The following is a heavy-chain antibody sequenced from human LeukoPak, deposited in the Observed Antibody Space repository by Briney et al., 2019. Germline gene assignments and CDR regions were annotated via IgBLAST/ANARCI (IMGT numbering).Heavy chain of an antibody. J-gene: IGHJ5*02. V-gene: IGHV1-2*02. Sequence: AASVKVSCKASGYTFTGYYMHWVRQAPGQGLEWMGWINPNSGGTNYAQTFQGRVTMTRDTSISTAYMELSRLRSDDTAVYYCARDKEYPLQRNWFDPWGQGTLVTVSS. CDR1: GYTFTGYY. CDR3: ARDKEYPLQRNWFDP. D-gene: IGHD2-2*01. CDR2: INPNSGGT.